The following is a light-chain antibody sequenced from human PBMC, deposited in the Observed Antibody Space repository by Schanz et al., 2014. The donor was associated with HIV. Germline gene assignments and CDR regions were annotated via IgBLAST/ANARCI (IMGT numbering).Light chain of an antibody. J-gene: IGKJ4*01. V-gene: IGKV1-9*01. CDR3: QQPASYPLT. CDR2: AAS. CDR1: QTIATY. Sequence: DIQLTQSPSSLSASVGDRVIITCRASQTIATYLNWYQQKPGKAPKLLIYAASTLHSGVPSRVSGSGSGTDFTLTISSLQPEDFATYYCQQPASYPLTFGGGTKVQIK.